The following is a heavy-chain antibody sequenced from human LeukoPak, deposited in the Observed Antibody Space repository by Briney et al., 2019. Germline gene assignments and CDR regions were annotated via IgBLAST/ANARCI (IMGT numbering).Heavy chain of an antibody. J-gene: IGHJ4*02. Sequence: GGSLRLSCAASGFTFDDYGMSWVRQAPGKGLEWVSGINWNGGSTGYADSVKGRFTISRDNAKNSLYLQINSLRAEDTALYYCARDRPPGYCSSTSCYEFDYWGQGTLVTVSS. CDR1: GFTFDDYG. D-gene: IGHD2-2*01. CDR2: INWNGGST. CDR3: ARDRPPGYCSSTSCYEFDY. V-gene: IGHV3-20*04.